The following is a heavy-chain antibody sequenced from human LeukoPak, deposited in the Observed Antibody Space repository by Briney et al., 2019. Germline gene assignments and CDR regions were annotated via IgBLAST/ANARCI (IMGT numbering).Heavy chain of an antibody. CDR1: GGSFSGYY. Sequence: SETLSLTCAVYGGSFSGYYWSWIRQPPGKGLEWIGEINHSGSTNYNPSLKSRVTISVDTSKNQFSLKLSSVTAADTAVYYCAREGDFWSGYPRNYYYYMDVWGKGTTVTVSS. D-gene: IGHD3-3*01. CDR2: INHSGST. CDR3: AREGDFWSGYPRNYYYYMDV. J-gene: IGHJ6*03. V-gene: IGHV4-34*01.